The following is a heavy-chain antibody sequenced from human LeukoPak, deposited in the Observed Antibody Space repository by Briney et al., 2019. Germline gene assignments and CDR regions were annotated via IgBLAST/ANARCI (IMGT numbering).Heavy chain of an antibody. D-gene: IGHD3-3*01. V-gene: IGHV1-2*02. Sequence: GASVKVSCKASGYTFTGYYMHWVRQAPGQGLEWMGWINPNSGGTNYAQKFQGRVTMTRDTSISTAYMELSRLRSDDTAVYYCARGYDFWSGYTPLDYWGQGTLVTVSS. CDR2: INPNSGGT. CDR1: GYTFTGYY. CDR3: ARGYDFWSGYTPLDY. J-gene: IGHJ4*02.